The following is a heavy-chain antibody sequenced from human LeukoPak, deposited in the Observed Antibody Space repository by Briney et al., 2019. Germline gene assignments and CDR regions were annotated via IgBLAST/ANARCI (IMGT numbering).Heavy chain of an antibody. D-gene: IGHD2-21*02. CDR3: AREHPLLRYFDY. CDR2: INNDETDA. J-gene: IGHJ4*02. Sequence: GGSLRLSCAASGFTFTSYWMHWVRQVPGKGLMWVSRINNDETDARYADSVKGRFTISRDNAKNTLYLQMNSLRAEDTAVYYCAREHPLLRYFDYWGQGTLVTVSS. CDR1: GFTFTSYW. V-gene: IGHV3-74*01.